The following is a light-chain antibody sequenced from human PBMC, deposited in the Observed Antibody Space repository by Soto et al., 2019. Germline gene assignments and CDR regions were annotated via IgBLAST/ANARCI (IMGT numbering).Light chain of an antibody. CDR3: QQSYSIPLT. CDR1: QKTNNY. Sequence: DIQMTQSPSSLSASVGDRVIITCRASQKTNNYLNWYQHRPGRAPKLLIYAASRLQSGVPSRFSGSGSGTDFTLTINSLQPEDFATYYCQQSYSIPLTFGGWTKVEVK. J-gene: IGKJ4*01. CDR2: AAS. V-gene: IGKV1-39*01.